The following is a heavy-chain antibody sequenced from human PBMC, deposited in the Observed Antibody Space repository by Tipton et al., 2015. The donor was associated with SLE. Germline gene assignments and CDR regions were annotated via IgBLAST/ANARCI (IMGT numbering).Heavy chain of an antibody. CDR3: ASSDTVGDAFDI. Sequence: RSLRLSCAASGFTFSSYGMHWVRQAPGKGLEWVAVIWYDGSNKYYADSVKGRFTISRDNSKNTLYLQMNSLRAEDTAVYYCASSDTVGDAFDIWGQGTMVTVSS. CDR1: GFTFSSYG. D-gene: IGHD5-18*01. V-gene: IGHV3-33*01. CDR2: IWYDGSNK. J-gene: IGHJ3*02.